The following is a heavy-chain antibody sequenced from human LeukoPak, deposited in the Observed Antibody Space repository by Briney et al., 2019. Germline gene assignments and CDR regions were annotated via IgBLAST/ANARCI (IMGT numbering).Heavy chain of an antibody. Sequence: PVGSLRLSCAASGLTFSSYAMSWVRQAPGKGLEWVAVISYDGSNKYYADSVKGRFTISRDNSKNTLYLQMNSLRAEDTAVYSCAKAYYDILTGLIDYWGQGTLVTVSS. D-gene: IGHD3-9*01. V-gene: IGHV3-30*18. CDR1: GLTFSSYA. CDR3: AKAYYDILTGLIDY. CDR2: ISYDGSNK. J-gene: IGHJ4*02.